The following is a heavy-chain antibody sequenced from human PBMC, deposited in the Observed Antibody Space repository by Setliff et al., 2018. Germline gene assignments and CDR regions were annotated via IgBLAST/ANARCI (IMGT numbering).Heavy chain of an antibody. J-gene: IGHJ5*02. CDR3: ARVLNWFDP. V-gene: IGHV4-31*03. Sequence: ASETLSLTCTVSGGSIGGGGYYWSWIRQHPGKGLEWIGYISYSGSTYYNPSLKSRVTIAVDTSKNQFSLKLNSVTAADTAVYYCARVLNWFDPWGQGTLVTV. CDR1: GGSIGGGGYY. CDR2: ISYSGST. D-gene: IGHD1-26*01.